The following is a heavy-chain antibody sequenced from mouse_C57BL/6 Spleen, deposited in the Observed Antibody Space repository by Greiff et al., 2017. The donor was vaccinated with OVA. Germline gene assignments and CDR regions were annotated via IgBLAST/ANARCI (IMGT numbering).Heavy chain of an antibody. D-gene: IGHD3-2*01. CDR1: GYTFTRYG. CDR2: IYPSSGNT. CDR3: ARGGDSSYAMDY. J-gene: IGHJ4*01. V-gene: IGHV1-81*01. Sequence: GYTFTRYGISWVKQRTGQGLEWIGEIYPSSGNTYYNEKFKGKATLTADKSSSTEYMELRSLTSEDSAVYFCARGGDSSYAMDYWGQGTSVTVSS.